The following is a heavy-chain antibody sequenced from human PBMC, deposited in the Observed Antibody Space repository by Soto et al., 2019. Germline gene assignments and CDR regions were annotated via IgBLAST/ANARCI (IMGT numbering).Heavy chain of an antibody. V-gene: IGHV4-30-2*01. CDR1: GGSMGSGGYA. J-gene: IGHJ5*02. D-gene: IGHD2-15*01. CDR2: IYQTGSP. Sequence: PSETLSLTCGVSGGSMGSGGYAWSWIRQPPGKDLEWIGYIYQTGSPYYNPSLKSRVTISVDRSRNQFSLKLTSVTAADTAVYYCARGPGGGSNWFDPWGQGTLVTVS. CDR3: ARGPGGGSNWFDP.